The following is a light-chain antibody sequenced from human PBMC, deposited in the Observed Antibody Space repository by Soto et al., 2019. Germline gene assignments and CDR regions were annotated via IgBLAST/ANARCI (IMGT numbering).Light chain of an antibody. V-gene: IGLV2-14*01. CDR3: SSYTSSSTLVV. J-gene: IGLJ1*01. Sequence: QSALTQPASVSGSPGQSITISCTGTSSDVGGYNYVSWYQQHPGKAPKLMIYEVSKRPSGVSNRFSGSKSGNTASLTISGHQAEDDADYYCSSYTSSSTLVVFGTGNKLT. CDR2: EVS. CDR1: SSDVGGYNY.